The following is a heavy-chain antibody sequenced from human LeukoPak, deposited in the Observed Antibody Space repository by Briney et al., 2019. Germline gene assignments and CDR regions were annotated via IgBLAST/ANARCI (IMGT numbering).Heavy chain of an antibody. J-gene: IGHJ6*02. D-gene: IGHD3-10*01. CDR2: ISSSSSTI. CDR3: ARGALWFGELPHYYYYYGMDV. CDR1: GFTFSGYS. Sequence: GGSLRLSCAASGFTFSGYSMNWVRQAPGKGLEWVSYISSSSSTIYYADSVKGRFTISRDNAKNSLYLQMNSLRAEDTAVYYCARGALWFGELPHYYYYYGMDVWGQGTTVTVSS. V-gene: IGHV3-48*04.